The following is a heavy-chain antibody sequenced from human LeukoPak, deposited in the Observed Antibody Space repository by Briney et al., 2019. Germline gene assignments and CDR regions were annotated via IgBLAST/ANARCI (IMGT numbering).Heavy chain of an antibody. CDR3: ARDMKYSSGRPDH. Sequence: ASVKVSCKASGGTFSSYAISWVRQAPGQGLEWMGWHSSYKDKTNYAQKFHDRVTMTTDTSTSTGYMELGSLTSADTAVYYCARDMKYSSGRPDHWGQGTLVTVSS. J-gene: IGHJ4*02. CDR1: GGTFSSYA. CDR2: HSSYKDKT. D-gene: IGHD6-19*01. V-gene: IGHV1-18*01.